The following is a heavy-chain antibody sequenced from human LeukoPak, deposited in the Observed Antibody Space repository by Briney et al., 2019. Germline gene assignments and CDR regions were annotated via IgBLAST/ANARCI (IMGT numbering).Heavy chain of an antibody. CDR3: ASYYYDSSGYYYRDY. D-gene: IGHD3-22*01. Sequence: SETLSLTCTVSGNSISSGYYWGWIRQPPGKGLEWIGSIYHSGSTYYNPSLKSRVTISVDTSKNQFSLKLSSVTAADTAVYYCASYYYDSSGYYYRDYWGQGTLVTASS. CDR2: IYHSGST. V-gene: IGHV4-38-2*02. J-gene: IGHJ4*02. CDR1: GNSISSGYY.